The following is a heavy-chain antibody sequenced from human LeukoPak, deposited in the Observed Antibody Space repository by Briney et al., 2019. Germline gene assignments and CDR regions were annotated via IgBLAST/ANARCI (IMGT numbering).Heavy chain of an antibody. D-gene: IGHD5-18*01. V-gene: IGHV4-38-2*02. Sequence: SETLSLTCTVSGYSISSGYYWGWIRQPPGKGLEWIGSIYYSGSTYYNPSLKSRVTISVDTSKNQFSLKLSSVTAADTAVYYCARRFGGYSYGYDYWGQGTLVAVSS. CDR2: IYYSGST. CDR3: ARRFGGYSYGYDY. CDR1: GYSISSGYY. J-gene: IGHJ4*02.